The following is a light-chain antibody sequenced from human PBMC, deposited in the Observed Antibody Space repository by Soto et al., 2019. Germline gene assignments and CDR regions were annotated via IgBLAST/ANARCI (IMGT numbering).Light chain of an antibody. J-gene: IGLJ3*02. CDR2: EVS. Sequence: QSALTQPASVSGSPGQSITISCTGTSSDVGGYNYVSWYQQHPGKAPKLMIYEVSNRPSGVSNRFSGSKSGNTASLTISGLQAEDEADYYCSSYTRSTWVFGGGTKLTVL. V-gene: IGLV2-14*01. CDR3: SSYTRSTWV. CDR1: SSDVGGYNY.